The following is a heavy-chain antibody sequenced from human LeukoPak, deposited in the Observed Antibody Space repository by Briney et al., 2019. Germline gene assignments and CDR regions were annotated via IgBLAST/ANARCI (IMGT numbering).Heavy chain of an antibody. V-gene: IGHV4-30-4*08. J-gene: IGHJ3*02. Sequence: SETLSLTCTVSGGSISSGDYYWSWIRQPPGKGLEWIGYIYYSGSTYYNPSLKSRVTISVDTSKNQFSLKLSSVTAADTAVYYCARRYDFWSGYDDAFDIWGQGTMVTVSS. D-gene: IGHD3-3*01. CDR3: ARRYDFWSGYDDAFDI. CDR2: IYYSGST. CDR1: GGSISSGDYY.